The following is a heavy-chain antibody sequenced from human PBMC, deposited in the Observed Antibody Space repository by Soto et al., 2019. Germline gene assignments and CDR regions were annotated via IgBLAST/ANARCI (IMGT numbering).Heavy chain of an antibody. CDR2: IYWDDSK. CDR3: AHAYGGRSLY. V-gene: IGHV2-5*02. CDR1: GFSLTTDRVG. J-gene: IGHJ4*02. Sequence: QITLKGSGPTLVKPTQTLTLTCTFSGFSLTTDRVGVGWIRQPPGEALEWLAVIYWDDSKTYRPSLESRLTITKDTSKNQVALTMTNTDSLDTATYYCAHAYGGRSLYWGQGTLVTVSS. D-gene: IGHD1-26*01.